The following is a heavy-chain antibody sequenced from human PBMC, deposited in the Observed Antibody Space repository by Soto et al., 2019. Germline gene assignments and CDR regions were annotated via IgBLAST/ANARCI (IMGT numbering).Heavy chain of an antibody. Sequence: SVKVSCKASGGTFSSYAISWVRQAPGQGLEWMGGIIPIFGTANYAQKLQGRVTITADESTSTAYMEMSSLRSEDTAVYYCARHVPAAGYDYGMDVWGLG. D-gene: IGHD2-2*01. CDR2: IIPIFGTA. CDR3: ARHVPAAGYDYGMDV. J-gene: IGHJ6*02. CDR1: GGTFSSYA. V-gene: IGHV1-69*13.